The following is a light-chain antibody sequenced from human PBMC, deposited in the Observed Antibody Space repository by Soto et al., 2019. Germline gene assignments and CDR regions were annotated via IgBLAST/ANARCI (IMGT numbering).Light chain of an antibody. CDR1: QSVSSY. V-gene: IGKV3-11*01. J-gene: IGKJ5*01. CDR2: GAS. CDR3: QQRSNWPIT. Sequence: DMVLTHSPATLSLSPGERATLSCRASQSVSSYLAWYQRKPGQPPRLLIYGASNRATGVPTRFSGSGSGTDFTLTISSLEPEDFAFYYCQQRSNWPITFGQGTRLEIK.